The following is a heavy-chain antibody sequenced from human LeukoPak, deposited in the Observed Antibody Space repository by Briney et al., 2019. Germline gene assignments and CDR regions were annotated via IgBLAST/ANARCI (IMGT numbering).Heavy chain of an antibody. V-gene: IGHV5-10-1*01. CDR1: GYSFTSYW. CDR3: ARLPTWDIVAPSERAVIDY. D-gene: IGHD5-12*01. Sequence: GESLRISCQGSGYSFTSYWISWVRQMPGKGREWMGRIDPSDSYTNYSPSFQGHVTISADKSISTAYLQWSSLKASDTAMYYCARLPTWDIVAPSERAVIDYWGQGTLVTVSS. J-gene: IGHJ4*02. CDR2: IDPSDSYT.